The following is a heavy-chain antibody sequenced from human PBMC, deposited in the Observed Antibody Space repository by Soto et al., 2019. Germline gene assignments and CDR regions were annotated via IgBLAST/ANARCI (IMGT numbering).Heavy chain of an antibody. V-gene: IGHV4-34*01. D-gene: IGHD2-2*01. CDR2: INHSGSA. CDR1: GGSFSGYY. J-gene: IGHJ6*02. Sequence: SETLSLTCAVYGGSFSGYYWSWIRQPPGKGLEWIGEINHSGSANYNPSLKSRVTISVGTSKNQFSLKLSSVTAADTAVYYCARGVVVVPAAIYGMDVWGQGTTVTVSS. CDR3: ARGVVVVPAAIYGMDV.